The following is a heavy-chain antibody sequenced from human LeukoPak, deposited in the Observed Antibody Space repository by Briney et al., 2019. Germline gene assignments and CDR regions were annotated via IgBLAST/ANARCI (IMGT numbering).Heavy chain of an antibody. Sequence: PGRSLRLSCAASGFTFSNYAMHWVRQAPGKGLEWVAIISYDGNNKYYANSVKGRFTISRDNSKNTLFLQMNSLRAEDTAVYYCARVVDTAMVLPDYWGQGTLVTVSS. CDR1: GFTFSNYA. J-gene: IGHJ4*02. CDR3: ARVVDTAMVLPDY. V-gene: IGHV3-30-3*01. D-gene: IGHD5-18*01. CDR2: ISYDGNNK.